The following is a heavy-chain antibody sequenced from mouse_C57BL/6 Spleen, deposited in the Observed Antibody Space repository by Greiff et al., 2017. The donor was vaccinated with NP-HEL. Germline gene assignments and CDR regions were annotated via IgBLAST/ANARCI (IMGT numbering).Heavy chain of an antibody. D-gene: IGHD4-1*01. J-gene: IGHJ1*03. CDR2: IDPSDSYT. CDR1: GYTFTSYW. Sequence: QVQLQQPGAELVMPGASVKLSCKASGYTFTSYWMHWVKQRPGQGLEWIGEIDPSDSYTNYNQKFKGKSTLTVDNSSSTAYMQLSSLTSEDSAVYYCARTGTDWYFDVWGTGTTVTVSS. V-gene: IGHV1-69*01. CDR3: ARTGTDWYFDV.